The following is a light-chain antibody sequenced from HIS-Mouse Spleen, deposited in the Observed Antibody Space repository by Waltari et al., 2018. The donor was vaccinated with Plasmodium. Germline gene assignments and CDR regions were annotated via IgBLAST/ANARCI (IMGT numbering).Light chain of an antibody. CDR3: QQRSNWPPLT. J-gene: IGKJ4*01. CDR1: QSVSSY. V-gene: IGKV3-11*01. Sequence: EIVLTQSPATLSLSPGERATLSCRDSQSVSSYLAWYQQKPGQAPRLRIYDASNRATGIPARFSGSGSGTDFTLTISSLEPEDFAVYYCQQRSNWPPLTFGGGTKVEIK. CDR2: DAS.